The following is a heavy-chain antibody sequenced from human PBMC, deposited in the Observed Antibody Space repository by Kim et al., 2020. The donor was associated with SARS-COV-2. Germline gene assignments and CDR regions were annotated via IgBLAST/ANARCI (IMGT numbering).Heavy chain of an antibody. CDR1: GGSFSGYY. Sequence: SETLSLTCAVYGGSFSGYYWSWIRQPPGKGLEWIGEINHSGSTNYNPSLKSRVTISVDTSKNQFSLKLSSVTAADTAVYYCASSTYCSSTSCSDFWGQGTLVTVSS. J-gene: IGHJ4*02. CDR2: INHSGST. D-gene: IGHD2-2*01. V-gene: IGHV4-34*01. CDR3: ASSTYCSSTSCSDF.